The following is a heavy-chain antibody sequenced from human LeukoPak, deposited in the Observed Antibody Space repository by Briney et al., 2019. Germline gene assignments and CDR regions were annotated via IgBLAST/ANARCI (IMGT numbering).Heavy chain of an antibody. V-gene: IGHV3-74*01. J-gene: IGHJ6*02. D-gene: IGHD6-19*01. CDR1: GFTFSSYW. CDR3: GRGGGCINHNNYYYYGMDV. CDR2: INSDGSST. Sequence: GGSLRLSCAASGFTFSSYWMHWVRHAPGKGLVWVSRINSDGSSTSYADSVKGRFTISRDNAKNTLYLQINSLRAEDTAVYYYGRGGGCINHNNYYYYGMDVWGQGTTVTVSS.